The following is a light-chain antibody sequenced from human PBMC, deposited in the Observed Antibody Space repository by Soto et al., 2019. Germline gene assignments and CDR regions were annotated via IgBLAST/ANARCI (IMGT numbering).Light chain of an antibody. CDR2: AAS. CDR3: QHYNTSPPIT. Sequence: ILMTQTPLSSPVTLGQAASISCRSSQTLVHNDGNTYLSWYQQKPGKAPKLLIYAASSLQSGVPSRFSGGGSGTDFTLTISRLEPEDFAVYYCQHYNTSPPITFGQGTRLEIK. J-gene: IGKJ5*01. CDR1: QTLVHNDGNTY. V-gene: IGKV2-24*01.